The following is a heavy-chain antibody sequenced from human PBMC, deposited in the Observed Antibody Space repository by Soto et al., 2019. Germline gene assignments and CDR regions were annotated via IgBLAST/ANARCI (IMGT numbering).Heavy chain of an antibody. J-gene: IGHJ4*02. CDR2: ISTNGGST. CDR1: GFTFSIYA. D-gene: IGHD3-22*01. V-gene: IGHV3-64D*06. CDR3: VKGEYYYDGSGFFLLND. Sequence: PGGSLRLSCAASGFTFSIYAMHWVRQAPGKGLEYVSSISTNGGSTDYADSVKGRFTISRDNSKNTVYLQMSSLRVEDTAVYYCVKGEYYYDGSGFFLLNDWGQGTLVTGSS.